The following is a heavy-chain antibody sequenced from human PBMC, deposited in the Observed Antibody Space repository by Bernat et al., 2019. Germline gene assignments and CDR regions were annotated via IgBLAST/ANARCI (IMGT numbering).Heavy chain of an antibody. V-gene: IGHV1-3*04. CDR1: GYSFTPYA. J-gene: IGHJ6*02. Sequence: QVQLVQSGAEVKKPGASVKVSCKGSGYSFTPYAIYWVRQAPGQRLEWMGWINNANGDTRYAQKFQGRVTITRSTSARTAYMELSSLRSEDTAVYYCASEDYYDGRSYGMDVWGQGTTVTVSS. CDR3: ASEDYYDGRSYGMDV. CDR2: INNANGDT. D-gene: IGHD3-22*01.